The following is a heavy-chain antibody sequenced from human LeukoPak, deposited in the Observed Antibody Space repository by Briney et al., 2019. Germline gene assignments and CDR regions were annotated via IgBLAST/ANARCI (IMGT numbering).Heavy chain of an antibody. CDR3: ARGPPPGSIAAAVPDY. V-gene: IGHV3-7*01. CDR1: GFTFSNYW. Sequence: GGSPRLSCAASGFTFSNYWMTWVRQAPGKGLEWMAYIKQDGSEKYYLDSVKGRFTISRDNSKNTLYLQMNSLRAEDTAVYYCARGPPPGSIAAAVPDYWGQGTLVTVSS. CDR2: IKQDGSEK. J-gene: IGHJ4*02. D-gene: IGHD6-13*01.